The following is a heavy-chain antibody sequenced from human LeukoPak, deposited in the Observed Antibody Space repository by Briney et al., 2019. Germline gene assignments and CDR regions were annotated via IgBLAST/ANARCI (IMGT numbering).Heavy chain of an antibody. CDR1: GFTFSSYG. J-gene: IGHJ6*04. V-gene: IGHV3-33*01. CDR2: IRYDGSNK. CDR3: ARDILWFGERFYGMDV. D-gene: IGHD3-10*01. Sequence: GGSLRLSCAASGFTFSSYGMHWVRQAPGKGLKWVAVIRYDGSNKYYADSVKGRFTISRDNSKNTLYLQMNSLRAEDTAVYYCARDILWFGERFYGMDVWGKGTTVTVSS.